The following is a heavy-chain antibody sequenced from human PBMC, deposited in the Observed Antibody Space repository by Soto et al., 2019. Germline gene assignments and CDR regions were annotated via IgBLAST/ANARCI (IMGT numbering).Heavy chain of an antibody. J-gene: IGHJ5*02. CDR2: ISGSGGST. D-gene: IGHD6-13*01. V-gene: IGHV3-23*01. Sequence: EVQLLESGGGLVQPGGSLRLSCAASGFTFSSYAMSWVRQAPGKGLEWVSAISGSGGSTYYADSVKGRFTISRDNSKNTLYLQMHSLRAEDTAVYYCAKDHAYSSSWLSSHNWFDPWGQGTLVTVSS. CDR3: AKDHAYSSSWLSSHNWFDP. CDR1: GFTFSSYA.